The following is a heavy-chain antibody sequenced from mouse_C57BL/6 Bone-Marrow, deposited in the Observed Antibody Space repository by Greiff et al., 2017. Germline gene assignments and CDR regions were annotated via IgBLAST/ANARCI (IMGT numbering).Heavy chain of an antibody. Sequence: QVQLQQPGAELVKPGASVQLSCKASGYTFTSYWMHWVKQRPGQGLEWIGMIHPNSGSTNYNEKFKSKATLTVDKSSSTAYMQLSSLTSEDSAVYYGARSGKITTGYAMDYWGQGTSVTVSS. CDR1: GYTFTSYW. CDR3: ARSGKITTGYAMDY. D-gene: IGHD1-1*01. CDR2: IHPNSGST. J-gene: IGHJ4*01. V-gene: IGHV1-64*01.